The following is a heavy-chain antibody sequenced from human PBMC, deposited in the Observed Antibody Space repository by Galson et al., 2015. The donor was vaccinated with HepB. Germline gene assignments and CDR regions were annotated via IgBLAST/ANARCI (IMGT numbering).Heavy chain of an antibody. CDR3: ASWGWGNDY. D-gene: IGHD7-27*01. CDR2: FYLPGTT. V-gene: IGHV4-39*07. J-gene: IGHJ4*02. Sequence: LSLTCAVSGDSVSRINIFWGWIRQPPGKGLEWIGCFYLPGTTKYNPSLKSRVTISADMSKNQLSLTLTSVTAADTAVYYCASWGWGNDYWGQGTQVTVSS. CDR1: GDSVSRINIF.